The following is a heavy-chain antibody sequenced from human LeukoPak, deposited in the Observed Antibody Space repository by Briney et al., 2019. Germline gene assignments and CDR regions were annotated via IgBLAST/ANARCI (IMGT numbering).Heavy chain of an antibody. CDR1: GFTFSSYS. CDR3: ARDVSVTLFDY. V-gene: IGHV3-21*01. J-gene: IGHJ4*02. Sequence: GGSLRLSCAASGFTFSSYSMNWVRQAPGKGLEWVSSISGSSSYIYYADSVKGRFTISRDNAKNSLYVQMNSLRAEDTAVYYCARDVSVTLFDYWGQGTLVTVSS. CDR2: ISGSSSYI. D-gene: IGHD4-17*01.